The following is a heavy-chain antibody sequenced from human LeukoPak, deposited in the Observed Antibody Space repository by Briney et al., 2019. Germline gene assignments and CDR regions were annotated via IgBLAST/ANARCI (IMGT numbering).Heavy chain of an antibody. D-gene: IGHD6-13*01. J-gene: IGHJ5*02. V-gene: IGHV3-9*01. Sequence: PGRSLRLSCAASGFTFDDYAMHWVRQAPGRGLEWVSGISWNSGNTVYADSVKGRFTISRDNAKNSLYLQMNSLRPEDTALYYCVKGATSSWYDWFDPWGQGTLVTVSS. CDR1: GFTFDDYA. CDR2: ISWNSGNT. CDR3: VKGATSSWYDWFDP.